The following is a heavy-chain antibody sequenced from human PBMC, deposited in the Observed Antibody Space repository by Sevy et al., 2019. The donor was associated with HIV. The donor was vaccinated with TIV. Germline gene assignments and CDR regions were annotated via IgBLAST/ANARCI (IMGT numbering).Heavy chain of an antibody. CDR3: ARSVRAAGTFDP. J-gene: IGHJ5*02. V-gene: IGHV3-7*01. D-gene: IGHD6-13*01. CDR2: IKQDGSEK. Sequence: GVSLRLSCAASGFTFSNYWMSWVRQAPGKGLEWVASIKQDGSEKYYVDSVKGRFTISRDNAKNSLFVQMNSLRAEDTAMYFCARSVRAAGTFDPWGQGTLVTVSS. CDR1: GFTFSNYW.